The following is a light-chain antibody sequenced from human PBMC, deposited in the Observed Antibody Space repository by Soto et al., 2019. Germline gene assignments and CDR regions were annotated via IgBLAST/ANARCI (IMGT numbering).Light chain of an antibody. CDR3: ATWDGSLPGEV. Sequence: QSVLTQSPSVSAAPGQKVTISCSGSSSNIGNNYVSWYQQLPGTAPKLLIYDNNKRPSGIPARFSGSKSGTSGTLDLTGLQTGDEADYYCATWDGSLPGEVFGGGTQLTVL. CDR2: DNN. V-gene: IGLV1-51*01. J-gene: IGLJ2*01. CDR1: SSNIGNNY.